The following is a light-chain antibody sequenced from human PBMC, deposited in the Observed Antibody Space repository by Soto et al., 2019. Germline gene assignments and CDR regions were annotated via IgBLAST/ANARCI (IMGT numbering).Light chain of an antibody. CDR3: SSSTSSGTLL. V-gene: IGLV2-14*01. CDR2: EVS. CDR1: SSDVGGYNY. Sequence: QSALTQPASVSGSPGQSITISCTGTSSDVGGYNYVSWYQQHPGKAPKLMIYEVSNRPSGVSNRFSGSKSGNTASLTISGLQAEDEADYYCSSSTSSGTLLFGGGTKLTVL. J-gene: IGLJ2*01.